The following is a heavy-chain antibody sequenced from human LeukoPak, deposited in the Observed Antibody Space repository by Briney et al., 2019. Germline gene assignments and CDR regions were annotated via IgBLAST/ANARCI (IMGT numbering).Heavy chain of an antibody. CDR3: ARTRRTTGYPDAFDI. J-gene: IGHJ3*02. CDR2: ISSSSSYI. CDR1: GFTFSSYS. Sequence: KAGGSLRLSCAASGFTFSSYSMNWVRQAPGKGLEWVSSISSSSSYIYYADSVKGRFTISRDNAKNSLYLQMNSLRAEDTAVYYCARTRRTTGYPDAFDIWGQGTMVTVSS. D-gene: IGHD1-7*01. V-gene: IGHV3-21*06.